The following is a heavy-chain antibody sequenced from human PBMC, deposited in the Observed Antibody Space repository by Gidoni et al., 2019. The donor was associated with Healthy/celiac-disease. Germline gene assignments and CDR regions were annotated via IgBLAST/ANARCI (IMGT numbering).Heavy chain of an antibody. V-gene: IGHV4-39*01. D-gene: IGHD3-22*01. CDR3: ARRQNRSGYYFDY. Sequence: QLQLQESSPGLVKPSETLSLTCTVSGGSISSSSYYWGWIRQPPGKGLEWIGSIYYRGSTYYNPSLKSRVTISVDTSKNQFSLKLSSVTAADTAVYYCARRQNRSGYYFDYWGQGTLVTVSS. CDR1: GGSISSSSYY. CDR2: IYYRGST. J-gene: IGHJ4*02.